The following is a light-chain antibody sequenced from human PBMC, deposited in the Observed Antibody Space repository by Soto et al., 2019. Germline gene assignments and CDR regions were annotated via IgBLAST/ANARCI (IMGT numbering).Light chain of an antibody. CDR2: DAS. CDR1: QSVSSY. CDR3: QQRSNWPPTIT. V-gene: IGKV3-11*01. J-gene: IGKJ5*01. Sequence: EIVLTQSPAPLSLSPGERATLSCRASQSVSSYLAWYQQKPGQAPRLLIYDASNRATGIPARFSGSGSGTDFTLTISSLEHEDFAVYYCQQRSNWPPTITFGQGTRLEIK.